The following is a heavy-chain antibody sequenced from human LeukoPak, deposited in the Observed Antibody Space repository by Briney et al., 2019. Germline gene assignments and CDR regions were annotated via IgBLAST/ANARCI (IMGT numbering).Heavy chain of an antibody. Sequence: SLRLSCAASGFTFDDYAMHWVRQAPGKGLESASGISWNSGSIGYADSVKGRFTISRDNAKNSLYLQMNSLRAEDTALYYCAKDNGVAGTYYYGMDVWGQGTTVTVSS. V-gene: IGHV3-9*01. CDR3: AKDNGVAGTYYYGMDV. CDR2: ISWNSGSI. D-gene: IGHD1-1*01. J-gene: IGHJ6*02. CDR1: GFTFDDYA.